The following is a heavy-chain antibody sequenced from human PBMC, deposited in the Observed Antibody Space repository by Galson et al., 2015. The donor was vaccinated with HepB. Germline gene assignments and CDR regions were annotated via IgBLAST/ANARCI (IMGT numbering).Heavy chain of an antibody. J-gene: IGHJ4*02. CDR3: ARDVQ. V-gene: IGHV3-7*03. CDR1: GLTFRNYW. Sequence: SLRLSCAASGLTFRNYWMSWVRQAPGKGLEWVANINQDGTGKYYEASEKGRFTIARDNAENSLYLQMNSLRAEDTAVYYCARDVQWGQGTLVTVSS. D-gene: IGHD3-10*02. CDR2: INQDGTGK.